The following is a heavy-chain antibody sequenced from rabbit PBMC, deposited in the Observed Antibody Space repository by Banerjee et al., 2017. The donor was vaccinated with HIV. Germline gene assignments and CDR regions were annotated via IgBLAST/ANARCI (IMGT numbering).Heavy chain of an antibody. J-gene: IGHJ4*01. V-gene: IGHV1S43*01. CDR1: GFSFSSSYW. Sequence: QSLQESGGDLVKPGASLTLTCTASGFSFSSSYWIWWVRQAPGKGLEWIACIYSSNGDKWYASWVNGRFTISRSTSLNTVDLKMTSLTVADTATYFCGRDRDGDAGYGSLALWGQGTLVTVS. D-gene: IGHD6-1*01. CDR3: GRDRDGDAGYGSLAL. CDR2: IYSSNGDK.